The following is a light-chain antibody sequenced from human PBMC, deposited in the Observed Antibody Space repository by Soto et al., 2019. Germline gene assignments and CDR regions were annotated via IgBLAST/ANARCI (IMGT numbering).Light chain of an antibody. CDR1: QSVSGW. Sequence: DIQMTQSPSTLSASVGDRVAITCRASQSVSGWLAWYQQKPGKVPKLLIYQASTLEDGVPSRFSGSGSGTEFTLTISSLQPDDSATYYFQHYNDCSYTFGPGTDLEIK. CDR2: QAS. V-gene: IGKV1-5*03. CDR3: QHYNDCSYT. J-gene: IGKJ2*01.